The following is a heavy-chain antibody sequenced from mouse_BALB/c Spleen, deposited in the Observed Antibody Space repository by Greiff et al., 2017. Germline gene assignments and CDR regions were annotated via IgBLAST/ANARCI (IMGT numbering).Heavy chain of an antibody. CDR1: GFTFSSFG. D-gene: IGHD2-4*01. CDR2: ISSGSSTI. Sequence: EVKLMESGGGLVQPGGSRKLSCAASGFTFSSFGMHWVRQAPEKGLEWVAYISSGSSTIYYADTVKGRFTISRDNPKNTLFLQMTSLRSEDTAMYYCARHGSTMITYYFDYWGQGTTLTVSS. CDR3: ARHGSTMITYYFDY. V-gene: IGHV5-17*02. J-gene: IGHJ2*01.